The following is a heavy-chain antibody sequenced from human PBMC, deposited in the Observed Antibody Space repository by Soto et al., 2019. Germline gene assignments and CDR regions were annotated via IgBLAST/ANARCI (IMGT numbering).Heavy chain of an antibody. V-gene: IGHV4-59*01. J-gene: IGHJ5*02. Sequence: LSLTFTVSCGSISVYYWSLIRQPPVKGLEWIGYIYYSGSTNYNPSLKSRVTISVDTSKNQFSLKLSSVTAADTAVYYCARSINYYDSSGPLDWFDPWGQGTLVTVSS. CDR2: IYYSGST. CDR3: ARSINYYDSSGPLDWFDP. CDR1: CGSISVYY. D-gene: IGHD3-22*01.